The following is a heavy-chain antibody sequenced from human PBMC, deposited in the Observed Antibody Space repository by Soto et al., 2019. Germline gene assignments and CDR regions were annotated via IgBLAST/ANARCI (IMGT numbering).Heavy chain of an antibody. V-gene: IGHV3-33*01. Sequence: HPGGSLRLSCAASGFTFTTHAMHWVRQAPGKGLEWVAFIWYDGSNEYYAESVKGRFVISRDTSKSMVHLQLNSLRVEDTALYYCARGSPHGSYPDYWGPGTLVTVSS. D-gene: IGHD1-1*01. CDR3: ARGSPHGSYPDY. J-gene: IGHJ4*02. CDR2: IWYDGSNE. CDR1: GFTFTTHA.